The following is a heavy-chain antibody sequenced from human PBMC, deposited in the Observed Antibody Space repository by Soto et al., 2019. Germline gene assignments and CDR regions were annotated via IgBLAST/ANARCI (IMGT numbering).Heavy chain of an antibody. CDR3: AKDRSVDTRDWFDP. J-gene: IGHJ5*02. V-gene: IGHV3-23*01. CDR1: GFTFGTYA. Sequence: GGSLRLSCAASGFTFGTYAMNWVRQAPGKGLEWVSGISGSGATTYYTDSVKGRFTISRDNSKNTLWLQMNSLRADDTAVYYCAKDRSVDTRDWFDPWGQGTLVTVSS. D-gene: IGHD5-18*01. CDR2: ISGSGATT.